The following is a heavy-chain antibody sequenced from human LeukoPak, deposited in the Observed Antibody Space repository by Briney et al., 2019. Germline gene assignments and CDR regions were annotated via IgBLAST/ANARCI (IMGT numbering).Heavy chain of an antibody. CDR1: GYSFTSYW. Sequence: GESLKISCKGSGYSFTSYWIGWVRQMPGKGLEWMGIIYPGDSDTRYSPSFQGQVTISADKSISTAYLRWSSLKASDTAMYYCARLAEAAAGTYPYYYGMDVWGQGTTVTVSS. D-gene: IGHD6-13*01. CDR2: IYPGDSDT. CDR3: ARLAEAAAGTYPYYYGMDV. V-gene: IGHV5-51*01. J-gene: IGHJ6*02.